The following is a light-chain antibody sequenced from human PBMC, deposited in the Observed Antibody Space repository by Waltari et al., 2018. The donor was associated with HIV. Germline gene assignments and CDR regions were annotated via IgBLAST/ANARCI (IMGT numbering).Light chain of an antibody. Sequence: DIQLTQSPSFLSASVGDTVTITCRASQGISNYFAWYQQKPGNAPKLLIFAASTLQTGVPSRFSGSGFGTEFTLTISSLHPEDFATYSCQQLDTYPRTFGQGTKVEIK. V-gene: IGKV1-9*01. CDR1: QGISNY. CDR3: QQLDTYPRT. J-gene: IGKJ1*01. CDR2: AAS.